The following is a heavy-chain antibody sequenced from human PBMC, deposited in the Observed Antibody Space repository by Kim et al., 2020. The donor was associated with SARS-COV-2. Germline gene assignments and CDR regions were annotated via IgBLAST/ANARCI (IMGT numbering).Heavy chain of an antibody. Sequence: GGSLRLSCAASGFTFSSYDMHWVRQATGKGLAWVSAIGTAGDTYYPGSVKGRFTISRENAKNSLYLQMNSLRAGDTAVYYCARGYRSSGLWFGENAFDIWGQGKMVSVSS. CDR1: GFTFSSYD. D-gene: IGHD3-10*01. CDR2: IGTAGDT. J-gene: IGHJ3*02. CDR3: ARGYRSSGLWFGENAFDI. V-gene: IGHV3-13*01.